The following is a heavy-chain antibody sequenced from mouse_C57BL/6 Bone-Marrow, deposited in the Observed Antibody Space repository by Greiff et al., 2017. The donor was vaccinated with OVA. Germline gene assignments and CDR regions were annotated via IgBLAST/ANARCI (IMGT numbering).Heavy chain of an antibody. J-gene: IGHJ3*01. D-gene: IGHD3-2*02. Sequence: VKLVESGTELVKPGASVKLSCKASGYTFTSYWMHWVKQRPGQGLEWIGNINPSNGGTNYNEKFKSKATLTVDKSSSTAYMQLSSLTSEDSAVYYCAYSSGYAWFAYWGQGTLVTVSA. CDR3: AYSSGYAWFAY. V-gene: IGHV1-53*01. CDR1: GYTFTSYW. CDR2: INPSNGGT.